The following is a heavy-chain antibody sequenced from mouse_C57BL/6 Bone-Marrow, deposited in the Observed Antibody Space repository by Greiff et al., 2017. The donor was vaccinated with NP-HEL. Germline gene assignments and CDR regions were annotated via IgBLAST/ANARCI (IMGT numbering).Heavy chain of an antibody. CDR1: GYSITSGYY. CDR3: ARREDWDAMDY. V-gene: IGHV3-6*01. Sequence: EVKLVESGPGLVKPSQSLSLPCSVTGYSITSGYYWNWIRQFPGNKLEWMGYISYDGSNNYNPSLKNRISITRDTSKNQFFLKLNSVTTEDTATYYCARREDWDAMDYWGQGTSVTVSS. D-gene: IGHD4-1*01. CDR2: ISYDGSN. J-gene: IGHJ4*01.